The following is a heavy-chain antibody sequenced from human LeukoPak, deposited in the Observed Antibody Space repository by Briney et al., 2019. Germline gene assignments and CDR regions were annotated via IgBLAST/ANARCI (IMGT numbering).Heavy chain of an antibody. J-gene: IGHJ5*02. CDR3: AREAYDVLTSDWFDP. Sequence: SETLSLTCTVSGGSISGDYWSWIRQPAGTGLEWIGRIYTSGSTNYNPSLKSRVTISVDTSKNQFSLKLSSVTAADTAMYYCAREAYDVLTSDWFDPWGQGTLVTVSS. CDR2: IYTSGST. V-gene: IGHV4-4*07. D-gene: IGHD3-9*01. CDR1: GGSISGDY.